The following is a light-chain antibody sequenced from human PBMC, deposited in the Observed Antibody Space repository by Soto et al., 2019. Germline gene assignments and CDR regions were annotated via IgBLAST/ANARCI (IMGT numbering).Light chain of an antibody. V-gene: IGKV2-30*02. J-gene: IGKJ1*01. CDR1: QSLIHSDGNTY. CDR3: MQGTHWPWT. Sequence: DVVMTQSPLSLPVTLGQPASISCRSSQSLIHSDGNTYLNWFQQRPGQSPRRLIYKVSDRDSGVPDRFSGSGSGTDFTMKISRVYAEDVGVYYFMQGTHWPWTFGQGTEVEIK. CDR2: KVS.